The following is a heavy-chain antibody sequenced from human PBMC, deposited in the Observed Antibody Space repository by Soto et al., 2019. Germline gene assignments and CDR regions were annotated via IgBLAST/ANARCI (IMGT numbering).Heavy chain of an antibody. CDR1: GGSISSGGYY. CDR2: IYYSGST. D-gene: IGHD2-15*01. V-gene: IGHV4-31*03. J-gene: IGHJ4*02. Sequence: SETLSLTCTVSGGSISSGGYYWSWIRQHPGKGLEWIGYIYYSGSTYYNPSLKSRVTISVDTSKNQFSLKLSSVTAADTAVYYCARAYCSGGSCYIDYWGQGTLVTVSS. CDR3: ARAYCSGGSCYIDY.